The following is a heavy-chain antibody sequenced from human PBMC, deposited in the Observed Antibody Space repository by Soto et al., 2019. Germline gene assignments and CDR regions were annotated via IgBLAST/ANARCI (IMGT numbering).Heavy chain of an antibody. D-gene: IGHD3-22*01. V-gene: IGHV3-7*01. CDR3: ARTDSWFYYDH. CDR2: IKQDGSEK. CDR1: GFALGLYW. Sequence: GGSLRLSCAASGFALGLYWMSGCRQAPGKGLEWVANIKQDGSEKYYVDSVKGRFTISRDNVKNSLYLQMNSLREEDTGRYYCARTDSWFYYDHWGQGTLVTVSS. J-gene: IGHJ4*02.